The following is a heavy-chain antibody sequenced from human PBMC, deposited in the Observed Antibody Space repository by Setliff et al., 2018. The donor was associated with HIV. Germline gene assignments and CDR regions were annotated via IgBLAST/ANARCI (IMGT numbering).Heavy chain of an antibody. CDR1: GYTVTELS. D-gene: IGHD5-12*01. CDR2: FDPEDNKI. CDR3: ATRIRDGHRGYGYFDF. Sequence: ASVKVSCKVYGYTVTELSINWVRQAPGKGPEWMGGFDPEDNKIVYAQKFQGRVTTTEDTSTDTAYMELSSLRPEDTAVYYCATRIRDGHRGYGYFDFWGQGTLVTVSS. V-gene: IGHV1-24*01. J-gene: IGHJ4*02.